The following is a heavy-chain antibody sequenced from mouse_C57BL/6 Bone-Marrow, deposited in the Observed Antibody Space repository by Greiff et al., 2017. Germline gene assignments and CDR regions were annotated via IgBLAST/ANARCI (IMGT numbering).Heavy chain of an antibody. CDR2: ISDGGSYT. CDR1: GFTFSSYA. J-gene: IGHJ3*01. Sequence: EVKLVESGGGLVKPGGSLKLSCAASGFTFSSYALSWVRQTPEKRLEWVATISDGGSYTYYPDNVKGRFTISRDNAKNNLYLQMSHLKSEDTAMYYCARDEGRQLRLAWFAYWGQGTLGTVSA. D-gene: IGHD3-2*02. CDR3: ARDEGRQLRLAWFAY. V-gene: IGHV5-4*01.